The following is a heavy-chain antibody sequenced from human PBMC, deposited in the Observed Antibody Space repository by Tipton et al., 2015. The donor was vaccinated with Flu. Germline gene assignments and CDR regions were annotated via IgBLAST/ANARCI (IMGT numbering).Heavy chain of an antibody. Sequence: TLSLTCSVSGASISSGGNSWSWIRQPPGKGLEWIGYVYHSGTTYYNPSLKSRVTISGDRSRNQFSLKLTSVTAADTAVYFCARDSAVFPGALHYWGLGKLVTVSS. CDR1: GASISSGGNS. V-gene: IGHV4-30-2*01. CDR3: ARDSAVFPGALHY. D-gene: IGHD1-26*01. CDR2: VYHSGTT. J-gene: IGHJ4*02.